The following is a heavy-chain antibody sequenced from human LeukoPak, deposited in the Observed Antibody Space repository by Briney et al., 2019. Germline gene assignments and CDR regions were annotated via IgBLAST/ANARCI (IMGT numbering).Heavy chain of an antibody. V-gene: IGHV4-59*12. D-gene: IGHD3-9*01. CDR2: IHYSGST. CDR3: ARDREHYDILTGSIEYYYYMDV. Sequence: PSETLSLTCTVSGGSISNYYWSWIRQPPGKGLEWIGYIHYSGSTNYNPSLKSRVTISVDTSKNQFSLKLSSVTAADTAVYYCARDREHYDILTGSIEYYYYMDVWGKGTTVTVSS. J-gene: IGHJ6*03. CDR1: GGSISNYY.